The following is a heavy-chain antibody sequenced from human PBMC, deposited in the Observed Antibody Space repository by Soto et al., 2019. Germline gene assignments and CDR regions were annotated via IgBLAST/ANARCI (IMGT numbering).Heavy chain of an antibody. CDR3: AKSWYSNYDYYYGMDV. CDR1: GFTFSSYG. V-gene: IGHV3-30*18. J-gene: IGHJ6*02. CDR2: ISYDGSNK. D-gene: IGHD4-4*01. Sequence: GGSLRLSCAASGFTFSSYGMHWVRQAPGKGLEWVAVISYDGSNKYYADSVKGRFTISRDNSKNTLYLQMNSLRAEDTAVYYCAKSWYSNYDYYYGMDVWGQGTTVTVS.